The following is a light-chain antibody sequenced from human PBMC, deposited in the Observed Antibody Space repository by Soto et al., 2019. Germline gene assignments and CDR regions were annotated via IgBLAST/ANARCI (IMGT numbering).Light chain of an antibody. V-gene: IGKV3-11*01. CDR3: QQRSNWPIT. J-gene: IGKJ5*01. CDR2: DAS. Sequence: EILLTQSPSTLSLSPGDGVTLSCRASQSVTGNSLAWYQQKPGQAPRLLIYDASNRATGIPARFSGSGSGTDFTLTISSLEPEDFAVYYCQQRSNWPITFGQGTRLEIK. CDR1: QSVTGN.